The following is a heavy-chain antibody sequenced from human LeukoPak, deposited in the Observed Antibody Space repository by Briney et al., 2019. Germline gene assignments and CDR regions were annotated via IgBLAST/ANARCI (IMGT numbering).Heavy chain of an antibody. Sequence: SETQSLTCTVSGGSISSGPYYWGWIRQPPGKGLEWIGNIYYGENTYYNPSLKSRVTISIDTSKNQFYLKLSSLTAADTAVYYCARRDDSSGYHKIFDYWGPGTLVTVSS. CDR2: IYYGENT. CDR1: GGSISSGPYY. V-gene: IGHV4-39*01. D-gene: IGHD3-22*01. J-gene: IGHJ4*02. CDR3: ARRDDSSGYHKIFDY.